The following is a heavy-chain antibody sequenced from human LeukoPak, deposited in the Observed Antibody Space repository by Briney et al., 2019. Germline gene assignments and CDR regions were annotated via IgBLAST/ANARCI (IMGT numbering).Heavy chain of an antibody. CDR3: ARGNSGPDY. J-gene: IGHJ4*02. CDR2: ITSGGGIT. Sequence: GGSLRLSCAASGFTFINYAMTWVRQAPGKGLEWISTITSGGGITYYAHSLKGRFTFSRDNSKNTVYLQINSLRVEDTAVYYCARGNSGPDYWGQGTLVTVSS. CDR1: GFTFINYA. V-gene: IGHV3-23*01. D-gene: IGHD6-19*01.